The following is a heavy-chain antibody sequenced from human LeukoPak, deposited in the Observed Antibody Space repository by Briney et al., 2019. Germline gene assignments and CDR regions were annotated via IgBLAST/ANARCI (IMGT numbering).Heavy chain of an antibody. CDR1: GYTFTSYG. D-gene: IGHD3-16*01. V-gene: IGHV1-18*01. CDR2: IIAYNGNT. CDR3: ARDPWGCFDP. J-gene: IGHJ5*02. Sequence: ASVKVSCKASGYTFTSYGISWARQAPGQVLEWMGWIIAYNGNTNYAQKLQGRVTIATDTSKRTAYLELRSLRSDDTAVYYCARDPWGCFDPWGQGTLVTVSS.